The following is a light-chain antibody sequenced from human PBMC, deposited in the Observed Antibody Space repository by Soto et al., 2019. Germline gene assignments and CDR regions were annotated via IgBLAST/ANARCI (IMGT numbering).Light chain of an antibody. CDR1: QRFSGTS. CDR2: GVS. CDR3: HQYDNSLWT. Sequence: EIVLTQSPGTLSLSPGERATLPCRASQRFSGTSLAWYQQKPGQAPRLLIYGVSNRATGIPDRFSGSGSGTDFTLTISRLEPEDFAVYYCHQYDNSLWTFGQGTKVEIK. J-gene: IGKJ1*01. V-gene: IGKV3-20*01.